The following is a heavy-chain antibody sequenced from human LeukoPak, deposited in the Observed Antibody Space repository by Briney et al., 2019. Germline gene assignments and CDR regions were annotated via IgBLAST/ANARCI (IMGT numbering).Heavy chain of an antibody. V-gene: IGHV1-2*04. CDR3: ARSGTAPYYYYGMDV. Sequence: GASVKVSCKASGYTFTGYYMHWVRQAPGQGLEWMGWINPNSGGTNYAQKFQGWVTMTRDTSISTAYMELSGLRSDDTAVYYCARSGTAPYYYYGMDVWGKGTTVTVSS. CDR1: GYTFTGYY. CDR2: INPNSGGT. J-gene: IGHJ6*04. D-gene: IGHD3-3*01.